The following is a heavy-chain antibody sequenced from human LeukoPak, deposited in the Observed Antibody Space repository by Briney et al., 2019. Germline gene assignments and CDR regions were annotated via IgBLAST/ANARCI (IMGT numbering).Heavy chain of an antibody. CDR1: AGSISSYY. V-gene: IGHV4-59*01. Sequence: SETLSLTCTVSAGSISSYYWSWIRQPPGKGLEWIGYIYYSGSTNYNPSLKSRVTISVDTSKNQFSLKLSSVTAADTAVYYCARVRTDFWSGYYVDYWGQGTLVTVSS. D-gene: IGHD3-3*01. CDR2: IYYSGST. J-gene: IGHJ4*02. CDR3: ARVRTDFWSGYYVDY.